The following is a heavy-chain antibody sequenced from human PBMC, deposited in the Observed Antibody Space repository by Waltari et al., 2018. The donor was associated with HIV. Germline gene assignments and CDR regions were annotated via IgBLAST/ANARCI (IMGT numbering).Heavy chain of an antibody. J-gene: IGHJ4*02. D-gene: IGHD3-22*01. CDR3: VRSSSGHFDH. CDR1: GFDFSVYW. Sequence: VESGGDLVQPGGSLRLSCAVSGFDFSVYWMSWVRQRPGEGLEWVANIKVDGSDMYYADSVRGRFIASRDSSKKLLFLQMKNVRDDDTATYYCVRSSSGHFDHWGQGTQVIVSS. CDR2: IKVDGSDM. V-gene: IGHV3-7*01.